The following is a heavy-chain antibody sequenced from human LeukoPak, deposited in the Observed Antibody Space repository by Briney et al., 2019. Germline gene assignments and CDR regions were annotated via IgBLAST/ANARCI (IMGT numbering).Heavy chain of an antibody. Sequence: ASVKVSCKASGYTFTSYYIHWVRQAPGQGLEWMGIINPSGGGTSYAQKFQGRVTMTRDTSTSTVYMELSSLRSEDTAVYYCTRDGTHYYDSSGYSGYFDYWGQGTLVTVSS. V-gene: IGHV1-46*01. J-gene: IGHJ4*02. CDR2: INPSGGGT. CDR1: GYTFTSYY. D-gene: IGHD3-22*01. CDR3: TRDGTHYYDSSGYSGYFDY.